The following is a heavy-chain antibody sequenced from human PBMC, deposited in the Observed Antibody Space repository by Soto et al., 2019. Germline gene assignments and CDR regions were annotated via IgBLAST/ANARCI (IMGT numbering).Heavy chain of an antibody. D-gene: IGHD5-18*01. J-gene: IGHJ4*02. CDR1: GFTFSDSA. CDR2: IRSKVNTYAT. Sequence: VQLVESGGGLVQPGGSLKLSCVASGFTFSDSAMHWVRQASGKGLEWVGRIRSKVNTYATAYAASVKGRFTISRDDSMNTAYLQMNSLKTEDTAVYYCTRRRDWTAMDPLDYWGQGTLVTVSS. CDR3: TRRRDWTAMDPLDY. V-gene: IGHV3-73*02.